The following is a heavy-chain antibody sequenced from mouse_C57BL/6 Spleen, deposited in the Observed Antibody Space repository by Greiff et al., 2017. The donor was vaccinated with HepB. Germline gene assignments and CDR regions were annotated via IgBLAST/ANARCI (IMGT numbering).Heavy chain of an antibody. D-gene: IGHD4-1*01. CDR3: AREGNWDADWYFDV. CDR2: IYPGDGDT. CDR1: GYAFSSYW. J-gene: IGHJ1*03. V-gene: IGHV1-80*01. Sequence: VKLMESGAELVKPGASVKISCKASGYAFSSYWMNWVKQRPGKGLEWIGQIYPGDGDTNYNGKFKGKATLTADKSSSTAYMQLSSLTSEDSAVYFCAREGNWDADWYFDVWGTGTTVTVSS.